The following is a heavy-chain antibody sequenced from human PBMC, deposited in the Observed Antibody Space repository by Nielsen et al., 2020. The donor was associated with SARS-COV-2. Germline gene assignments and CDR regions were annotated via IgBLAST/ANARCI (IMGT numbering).Heavy chain of an antibody. V-gene: IGHV3-74*01. CDR2: INGDGSAT. CDR1: GFTFSSYW. Sequence: GESLKISCAASGFTFSSYWMHWVRQAPGKGLVWVSRINGDGSATNYADSVKGRFTISRDNAKSTVYLQMSGLSVEDTAVYYCVRDSSVVIWSGYPVDWGQGTLVTVSS. CDR3: VRDSSVVIWSGYPVD. D-gene: IGHD3-3*01. J-gene: IGHJ4*02.